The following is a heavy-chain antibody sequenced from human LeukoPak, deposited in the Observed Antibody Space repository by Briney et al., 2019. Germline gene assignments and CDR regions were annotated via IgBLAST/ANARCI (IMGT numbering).Heavy chain of an antibody. Sequence: GGSLRLSCAASGFTFSSYGMHWVRQAPGKGLEWVAVISYDGSNKYYADSVKGRFTISRDNSKNTLYLQMNSLRAEDTAVYYCAKDYYGLGSLDWFDPWGQGTLVTVSS. D-gene: IGHD3-10*01. CDR1: GFTFSSYG. CDR2: ISYDGSNK. CDR3: AKDYYGLGSLDWFDP. V-gene: IGHV3-30*18. J-gene: IGHJ5*02.